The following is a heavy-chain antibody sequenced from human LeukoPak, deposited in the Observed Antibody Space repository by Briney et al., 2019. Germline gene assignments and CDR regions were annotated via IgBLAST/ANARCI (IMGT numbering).Heavy chain of an antibody. CDR1: GGTFSSYA. V-gene: IGHV1-69*13. D-gene: IGHD3-16*01. J-gene: IGHJ4*02. Sequence: WASVKVSCKASGGTFSSYAISWVRQAPGQGLEWMGGIIPIFGTANYAQKFQGRVTITADESTSTAYMELSSLRSEDTAVYYCARDQYMITFGGEGEYYFDYWGQGTLVTVSS. CDR2: IIPIFGTA. CDR3: ARDQYMITFGGEGEYYFDY.